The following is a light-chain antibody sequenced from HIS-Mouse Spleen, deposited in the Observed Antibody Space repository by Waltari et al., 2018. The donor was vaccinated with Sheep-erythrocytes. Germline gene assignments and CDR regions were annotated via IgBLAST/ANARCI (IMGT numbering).Light chain of an antibody. J-gene: IGLJ3*02. Sequence: QSALTQPASVSGSPGQSITISCTGTSSDVGSYNLVSWYQQPPGKPPKLMINEGSKRPSGVSNRFSGSKSGNTASLTISGLQAEDEADYYCCSYAGSSTPWVFGGGTKLTVL. CDR2: EGS. CDR1: SSDVGSYNL. CDR3: CSYAGSSTPWV. V-gene: IGLV2-23*01.